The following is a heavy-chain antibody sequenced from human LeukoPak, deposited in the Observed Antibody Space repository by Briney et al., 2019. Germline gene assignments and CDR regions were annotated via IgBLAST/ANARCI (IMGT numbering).Heavy chain of an antibody. CDR1: RFTFSSYS. CDR3: ATVGGWSAYRLDH. D-gene: IGHD3-3*01. CDR2: ISSSSSTI. J-gene: IGHJ5*02. Sequence: GGSLRLSCAASRFTFSSYSMNWVRQAPGKGLEWVSYISSSSSTIYYADSVKGRFTISRDNAKNSLYLQMNSLRAEDTAVYYCATVGGWSAYRLDHWGQGTLVTVSS. V-gene: IGHV3-48*01.